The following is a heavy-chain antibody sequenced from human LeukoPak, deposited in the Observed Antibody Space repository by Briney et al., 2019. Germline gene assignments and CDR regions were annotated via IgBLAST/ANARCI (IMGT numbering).Heavy chain of an antibody. D-gene: IGHD6-6*01. CDR2: ISSSSSYI. J-gene: IGHJ4*02. V-gene: IGHV3-21*01. CDR3: ARVLEYSSPPDY. Sequence: GGSLRLSCAASGFTFSSYSMNWVRQAPGKGLEWVSSISSSSSYIYYADSVKGRFTISRDNAKNSLYLQMNCLRAEDTAVYYCARVLEYSSPPDYWGQGTLVTVSS. CDR1: GFTFSSYS.